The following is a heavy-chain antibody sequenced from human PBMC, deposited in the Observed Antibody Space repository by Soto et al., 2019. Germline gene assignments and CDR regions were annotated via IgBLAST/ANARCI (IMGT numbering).Heavy chain of an antibody. V-gene: IGHV3-33*01. Sequence: GGALRLSCATSGFTLSSYGMHWVPPAPGKGLEWVAVIWYDGSNKYYADSVKGRFTISRDNSKNTLYLQMNSLRAEDTAVYYCASLYGDYDYYGMDVWGQGTTVTVSS. J-gene: IGHJ6*02. CDR3: ASLYGDYDYYGMDV. D-gene: IGHD4-17*01. CDR2: IWYDGSNK. CDR1: GFTLSSYG.